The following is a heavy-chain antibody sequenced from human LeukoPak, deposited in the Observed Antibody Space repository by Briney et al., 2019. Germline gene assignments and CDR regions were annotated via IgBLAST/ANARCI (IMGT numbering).Heavy chain of an antibody. CDR3: IREYEGGYFDY. CDR1: GYIFTDYY. CDR2: IYPSGGTT. V-gene: IGHV1-46*01. J-gene: IGHJ4*02. Sequence: ASVKVSCKTSGYIFTDYYMLWVRQAPGQGLEWIGIIYPSGGTTDSSQKFKGRVTVTRDTSTSTVYMELRTLRSEDTAIYYCIREYEGGYFDYWGQGTLVTVSS. D-gene: IGHD3-16*01.